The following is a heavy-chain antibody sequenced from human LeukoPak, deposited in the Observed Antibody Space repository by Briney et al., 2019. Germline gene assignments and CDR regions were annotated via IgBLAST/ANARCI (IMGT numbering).Heavy chain of an antibody. Sequence: SVKVSCKSSGGTFNNNAINWVRQAPGQGLEWMGGFIPFYDTRSSAQKFQGRVTISADESTSTIFLELNNLRSDDTAVYYCARMEGYSYSDSWGQGTLVIVSS. CDR2: FIPFYDTR. CDR1: GGTFNNNA. V-gene: IGHV1-69*13. CDR3: ARMEGYSYSDS. D-gene: IGHD3-16*01. J-gene: IGHJ5*02.